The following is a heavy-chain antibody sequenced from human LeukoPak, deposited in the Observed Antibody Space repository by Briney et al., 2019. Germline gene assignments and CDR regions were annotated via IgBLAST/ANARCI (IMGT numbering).Heavy chain of an antibody. CDR1: GYTFTGYY. J-gene: IGHJ6*02. CDR3: ARERTDFWSGSDYYGMDV. V-gene: IGHV1-2*02. CDR2: INPNSGGT. D-gene: IGHD3-3*01. Sequence: ASVKVSCKASGYTFTGYYMHWVRQAPGQGLEWMGWINPNSGGTNYAQKFQGRVTMTRDTSISTAHMELSRLRSDDTAVYYCARERTDFWSGSDYYGMDVWGQGTTVTVS.